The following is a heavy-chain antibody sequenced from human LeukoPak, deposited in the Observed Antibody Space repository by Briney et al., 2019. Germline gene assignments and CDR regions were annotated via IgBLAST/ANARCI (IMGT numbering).Heavy chain of an antibody. CDR3: ARDQGFGELLNDY. CDR2: ISTSSSTI. V-gene: IGHV3-48*04. D-gene: IGHD3-10*01. CDR1: GFTFSSYS. J-gene: IGHJ4*02. Sequence: GGSLRLSCAASGFTFSSYSMNWVRQAPGKGLEWVSYISTSSSTIYYADSVKGRFTISRDNAKNSLYLQMNSLRAEDTAVYYCARDQGFGELLNDYWGQGTLVTVSS.